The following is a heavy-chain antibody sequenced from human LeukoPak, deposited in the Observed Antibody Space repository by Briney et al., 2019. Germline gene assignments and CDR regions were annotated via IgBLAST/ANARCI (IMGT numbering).Heavy chain of an antibody. CDR2: FSHRGGS. V-gene: IGHV4-38-2*02. J-gene: IGHJ4*02. CDR3: ARAQDFSDSSGPNYLDF. Sequence: KPSETLSLTCTVSGYSLSSGFFCDWIRQSPGKGLEWIGSFSHRGGSYHNPSLKSRATISVDTSKNQFSLKLLSVTAADTAVYYCARAQDFSDSSGPNYLDFWGQGILVTVSS. CDR1: GYSLSSGFF. D-gene: IGHD3-22*01.